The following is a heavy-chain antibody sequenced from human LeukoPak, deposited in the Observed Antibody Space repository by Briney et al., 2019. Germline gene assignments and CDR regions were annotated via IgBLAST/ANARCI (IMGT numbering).Heavy chain of an antibody. V-gene: IGHV3-21*01. CDR2: ISSSSTYI. D-gene: IGHD1-20*01. Sequence: GGSLRLSCAASGFTFSSYSMNWVRQAPGKGLEWVSSISSSSTYIYYADSVKGRFTISRDNAKNSLYLQMNSLRAEGTAVYYCARTGITATTPNFDYWGQGTLVTVSS. CDR3: ARTGITATTPNFDY. J-gene: IGHJ4*02. CDR1: GFTFSSYS.